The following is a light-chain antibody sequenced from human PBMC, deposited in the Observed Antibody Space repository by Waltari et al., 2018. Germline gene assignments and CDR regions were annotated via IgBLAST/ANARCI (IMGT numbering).Light chain of an antibody. V-gene: IGLV2-23*01. CDR2: EAT. J-gene: IGLJ2*01. CDR3: CSYAGGSRVI. CDR1: KNDIGTYTF. Sequence: QSALPQPASLSGSPGQSITISCAGTKNDIGTYTFVSWFQQFPGQAPKLIVSEATKRPSGVSYRFSGSKSGNTASLTISGLQAEDEADYYCCSYAGGSRVIFGGGTKLTVL.